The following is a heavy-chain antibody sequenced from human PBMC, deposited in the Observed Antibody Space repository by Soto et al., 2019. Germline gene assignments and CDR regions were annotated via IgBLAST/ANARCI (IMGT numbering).Heavy chain of an antibody. Sequence: QVQLVQSAAEVKKPGASVKVSCKASGYTFTSYDINWVRHATGQGLEWMGWMNPNSGNTGYAQKFQGRVTMTRNTSISTAYMELSSLRSEDTAVYYCARWPDGYYYYGMDVWGQGTTVTVSS. CDR3: ARWPDGYYYYGMDV. J-gene: IGHJ6*02. V-gene: IGHV1-8*01. CDR2: MNPNSGNT. CDR1: GYTFTSYD.